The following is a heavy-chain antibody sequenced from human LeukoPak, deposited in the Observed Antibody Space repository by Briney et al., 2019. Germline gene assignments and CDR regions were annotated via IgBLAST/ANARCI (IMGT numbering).Heavy chain of an antibody. CDR1: GTFINNYY. V-gene: IGHV4-59*01. CDR3: ARVNDGDYGAFDI. CDR2: IYYSGPT. D-gene: IGHD4-17*01. Sequence: SETLSLTCIVSGTFINNYYWTWIRQPPGKGLEWIGYIYYSGPTNSNPSLKSRVTISIDKSKNQFSLKLTSVTAADTAFYYCARVNDGDYGAFDIWGHGTMVTVSS. J-gene: IGHJ3*02.